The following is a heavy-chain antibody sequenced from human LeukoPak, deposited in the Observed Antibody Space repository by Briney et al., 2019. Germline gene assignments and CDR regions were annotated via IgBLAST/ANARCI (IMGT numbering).Heavy chain of an antibody. CDR1: RFTFSSYS. J-gene: IGHJ1*01. CDR3: AKLTVTTLVLIEYFQH. V-gene: IGHV3-21*04. CDR2: ISSSGSYI. Sequence: GGSLRLSCAASRFTFSSYSMNWVRQAPGKGLGWVSSISSSGSYIYYADSVKGRFTISRDNAKNSLYLQMNSLRAEDTAVYYCAKLTVTTLVLIEYFQHWGQGTLVTVSS. D-gene: IGHD4-17*01.